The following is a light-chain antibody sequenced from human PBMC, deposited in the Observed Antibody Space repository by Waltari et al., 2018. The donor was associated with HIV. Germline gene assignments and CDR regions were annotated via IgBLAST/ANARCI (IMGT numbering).Light chain of an antibody. CDR1: SLKNYY. V-gene: IGLV3-19*01. CDR2: AKI. Sequence: SSELTQDPAVSVALGQTVSITCQGDSLKNYYANWYHQKPGQAPVLVIYAKINRPSGIPDRFSGSGSGNTASLTITVAQSEDEGDYYCHSRDSSGNHLFGGGTKVTVL. J-gene: IGLJ2*01. CDR3: HSRDSSGNHL.